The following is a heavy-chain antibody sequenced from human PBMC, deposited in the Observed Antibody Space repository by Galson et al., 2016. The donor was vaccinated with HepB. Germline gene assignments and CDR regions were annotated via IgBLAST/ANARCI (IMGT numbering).Heavy chain of an antibody. J-gene: IGHJ4*02. V-gene: IGHV3-30-3*01. CDR2: ISYDGSNK. Sequence: SLRLSCAASGFTFSNFAMHWVRQAPGKGLEWVAVISYDGSNKYYADSVKGRFTIPRDNSKNTLYLQMNSLRADDTAVYYCARDGQLLGFGELLGYHFDYWGQGTLVTVSS. D-gene: IGHD3-10*01. CDR1: GFTFSNFA. CDR3: ARDGQLLGFGELLGYHFDY.